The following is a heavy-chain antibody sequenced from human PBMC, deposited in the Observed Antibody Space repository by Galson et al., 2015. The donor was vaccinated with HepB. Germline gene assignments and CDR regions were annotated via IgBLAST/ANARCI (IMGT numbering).Heavy chain of an antibody. J-gene: IGHJ4*02. Sequence: QSGAEVKKPGESLRISCKGSGYSFTSYWISWVRQMPGKGLEWMGRIDPSDSYTNYSPSFQGHVTISADKSISTAYLQWSSLKASDTAMYYCARRGQQLVLFTYFDYWGQGTLVTVSS. V-gene: IGHV5-10-1*01. CDR1: GYSFTSYW. CDR3: ARRGQQLVLFTYFDY. D-gene: IGHD6-13*01. CDR2: IDPSDSYT.